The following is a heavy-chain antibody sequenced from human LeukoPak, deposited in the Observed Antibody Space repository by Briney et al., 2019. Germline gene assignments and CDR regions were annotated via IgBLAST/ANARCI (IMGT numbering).Heavy chain of an antibody. D-gene: IGHD6-13*01. Sequence: SETLSLTCTVSGYSISSGYYWGWIRQPPGKGLEWIGSIYHSGSTYYNPSLKSRVTISVDTSKNQFSLKLSSVTAADTAVYYCARSSSSWEDDAFDIWGQGTMVTVSS. J-gene: IGHJ3*02. CDR1: GYSISSGYY. CDR3: ARSSSSWEDDAFDI. V-gene: IGHV4-38-2*02. CDR2: IYHSGST.